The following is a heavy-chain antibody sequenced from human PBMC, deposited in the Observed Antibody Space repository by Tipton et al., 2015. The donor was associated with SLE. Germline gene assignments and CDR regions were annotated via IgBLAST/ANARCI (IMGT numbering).Heavy chain of an antibody. Sequence: GLVKPSETLSLTRTVSGGSISSYYWSWIRQPPGKGLEWIGYIYYSGSTNYNPSLKSRVTISVDTSKNQFSLKLSSVTAADTAVYYCARGTTVILFDYWGQGTLVTVSS. J-gene: IGHJ4*02. CDR1: GGSISSYY. CDR3: ARGTTVILFDY. CDR2: IYYSGST. D-gene: IGHD4-17*01. V-gene: IGHV4-59*01.